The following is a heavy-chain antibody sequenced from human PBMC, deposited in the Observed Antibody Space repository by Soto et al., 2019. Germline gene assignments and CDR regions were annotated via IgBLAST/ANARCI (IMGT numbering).Heavy chain of an antibody. J-gene: IGHJ6*02. D-gene: IGHD3-10*01. CDR1: GGTFSGYY. CDR3: EREGSLLWFGELFLHTNYYYESGSDV. Sequence: SESLSLTGAVYGGTFSGYYWSWFRQPPGKGLEWIGEINHSGSTNYNSSLKSRVTISVDTSKNQFSLKLSSVTAADTAVYYCEREGSLLWFGELFLHTNYYYESGSDVWGQGTTVIV. V-gene: IGHV4-34*01. CDR2: INHSGST.